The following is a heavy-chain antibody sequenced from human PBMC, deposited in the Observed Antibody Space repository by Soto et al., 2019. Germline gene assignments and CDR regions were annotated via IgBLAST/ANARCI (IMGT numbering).Heavy chain of an antibody. V-gene: IGHV4-4*07. CDR1: GDSIGRFY. D-gene: IGHD1-26*01. CDR3: VRDLSGTGLDI. Sequence: QLQLHESGPGLVKPSETLSLTRNVSGDSIGRFYWSWIRQSAGKGLEWIGRVYSTGGVTYNPALKGRVTISLDRSNNHVSLEMNSVTAADTAVYFCVRDLSGTGLDIWGRGTRVSVSS. J-gene: IGHJ6*02. CDR2: VYSTGGV.